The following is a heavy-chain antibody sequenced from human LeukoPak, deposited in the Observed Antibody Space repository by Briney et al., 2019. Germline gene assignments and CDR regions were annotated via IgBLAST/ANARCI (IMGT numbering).Heavy chain of an antibody. V-gene: IGHV4-34*01. CDR1: GGSFSGYY. Sequence: SETLSLTCAVYGGSFSGYYWSWIRQPPGKGLEWIGEINHSGSTNYNPSLKSRVTISVDTSKNQFSLKLSSVTAADTAVYYCVRGRGYSYGYSYYGMDVWGQGTTVTVSS. D-gene: IGHD5-18*01. CDR3: VRGRGYSYGYSYYGMDV. J-gene: IGHJ6*02. CDR2: INHSGST.